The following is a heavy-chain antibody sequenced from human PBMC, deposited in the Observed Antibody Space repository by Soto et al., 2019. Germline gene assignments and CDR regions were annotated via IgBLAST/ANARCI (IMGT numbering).Heavy chain of an antibody. D-gene: IGHD3-10*01. CDR1: GFTFSSYA. CDR2: ISRSADNT. CDR3: AKGWSYGSGIAS. Sequence: EVHLLESGGGLVQPGGSLRLSCVASGFTFSSYAMSWVRQTPGKGLEWVSSISRSADNTYYVDSVRGRFTISRDNAENTLHLQLNSLRAEDTAVYYCAKGWSYGSGIASWGLGALVTVS. J-gene: IGHJ4*02. V-gene: IGHV3-23*01.